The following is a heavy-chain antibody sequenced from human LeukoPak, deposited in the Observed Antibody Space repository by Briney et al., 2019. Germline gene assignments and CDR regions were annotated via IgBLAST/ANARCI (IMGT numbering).Heavy chain of an antibody. Sequence: PGGSLRLSCAASGFTFSSYWMSWVRQAPGKGLEWVANIKQDGSEKYYVDSVKGRFTISRDNAKNSLYLQMNSLRAEDTAVYYCARDRTPLLWFGELRYWGQGTLVTVSS. V-gene: IGHV3-7*01. CDR2: IKQDGSEK. J-gene: IGHJ4*02. CDR3: ARDRTPLLWFGELRY. D-gene: IGHD3-10*01. CDR1: GFTFSSYW.